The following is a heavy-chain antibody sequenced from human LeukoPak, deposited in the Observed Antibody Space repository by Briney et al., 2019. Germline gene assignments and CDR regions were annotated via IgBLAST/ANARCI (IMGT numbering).Heavy chain of an antibody. D-gene: IGHD2-2*01. CDR2: IYYSGST. V-gene: IGHV4-39*01. J-gene: IGHJ4*02. Sequence: SETLSLTCTVSGGSISSSSYYWGWFRQPPGKGLEWIGSIYYSGSTYYNPSLKSRVTISADTSKNQFSLKLSSVTAADTAVYYCARRLVYFDYWGQGTLVTVSS. CDR3: ARRLVYFDY. CDR1: GGSISSSSYY.